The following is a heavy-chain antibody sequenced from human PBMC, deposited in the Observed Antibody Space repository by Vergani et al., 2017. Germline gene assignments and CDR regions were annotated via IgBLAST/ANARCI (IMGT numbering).Heavy chain of an antibody. CDR1: GGSISSYY. V-gene: IGHV4-59*01. D-gene: IGHD3-3*01. Sequence: QVQLQESGPGLVKPSETLSLTCTVSGGSISSYYWSWIRQPPGKGLEWIGYIYYSGSTNYNPSLKSRVTISVDTSKNQFSLKLSSVTAADTAEYYCARLNPYYDFWSGYYDYYYYYMDVWGKGTTVTVSS. CDR3: ARLNPYYDFWSGYYDYYYYYMDV. J-gene: IGHJ6*03. CDR2: IYYSGST.